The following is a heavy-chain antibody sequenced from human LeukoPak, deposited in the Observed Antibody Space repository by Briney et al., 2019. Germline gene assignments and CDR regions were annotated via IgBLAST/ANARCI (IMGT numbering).Heavy chain of an antibody. D-gene: IGHD3-10*01. V-gene: IGHV4-4*07. Sequence: PSETLSLTCTVSGGSISSYYWSWIRQPAGKGLEWIGRIYTSGSTNYNPSLKSRVTMSVDTSKNQFSLKLSSVTAADTAVYYCARGGTLLWFGELLVDYQYYFDYWGQGTLVTVSS. CDR3: ARGGTLLWFGELLVDYQYYFDY. J-gene: IGHJ4*02. CDR1: GGSISSYY. CDR2: IYTSGST.